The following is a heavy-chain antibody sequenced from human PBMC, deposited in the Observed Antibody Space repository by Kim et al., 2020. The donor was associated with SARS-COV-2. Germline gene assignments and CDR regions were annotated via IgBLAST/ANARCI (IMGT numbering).Heavy chain of an antibody. V-gene: IGHV4-39*01. D-gene: IGHD3-10*01. CDR3: SGGDVLLWFGEPRRHYYIGGNYYGMDV. CDR1: GGSISSSSYY. J-gene: IGHJ6*02. CDR2: IYYSGST. Sequence: SETLSLTCTVSGGSISSSSYYWGWIRQPPGKGLEWIGSIYYSGSTYYNPSLKSRVTISVDTSKNQFSLKLSSVTAADTAVYYCSGGDVLLWFGEPRRHYYIGGNYYGMDVWGQGTTVTVSS.